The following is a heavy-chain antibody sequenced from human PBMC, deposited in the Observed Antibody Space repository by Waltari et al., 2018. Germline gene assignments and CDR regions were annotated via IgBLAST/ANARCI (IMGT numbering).Heavy chain of an antibody. V-gene: IGHV3-48*02. D-gene: IGHD3-9*01. CDR2: IRPSGETI. CDR1: GFTFSNYP. J-gene: IGHJ4*02. CDR3: ATDHDWAFDL. Sequence: EVQLMESGGGLVQPGGSLRLSCAASGFTFSNYPMNWVRQAPGKGLEWISHIRPSGETINYADSVKGRFTISRDNAKKSLFLQMNSLRDEDTAVYYCATDHDWAFDLWGQGSVVTVSS.